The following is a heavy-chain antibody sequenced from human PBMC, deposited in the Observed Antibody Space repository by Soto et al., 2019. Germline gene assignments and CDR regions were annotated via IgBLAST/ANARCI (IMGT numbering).Heavy chain of an antibody. V-gene: IGHV1-18*01. CDR1: GYTFTSYG. Sequence: ASVKVSCKASGYTFTSYGISWVRQAPGQGLEWMGWISAYNGNTNYAQKLQGRVTMTTDTSTSTAYMELRSLRSDDTAVYYCAREGYGDYSLALYYGMDVWGQGTTVTVSS. J-gene: IGHJ6*02. D-gene: IGHD4-17*01. CDR3: AREGYGDYSLALYYGMDV. CDR2: ISAYNGNT.